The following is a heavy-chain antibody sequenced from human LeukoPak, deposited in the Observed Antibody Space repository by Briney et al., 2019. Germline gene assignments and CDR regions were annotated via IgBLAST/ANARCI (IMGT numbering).Heavy chain of an antibody. D-gene: IGHD6-19*01. CDR3: VRVVTTGCGWYHFDK. Sequence: PGGSLRLSCAGSGFSITDHHMDWVRQAPGKGLEWIGRIATTKPNSCTTQYAGCARGRLTISRDGSQNSLYLQLNGLKTEDAAVYYFVRVVTTGCGWYHFDKWGLGTLVTVSS. J-gene: IGHJ4*02. V-gene: IGHV3-72*01. CDR2: IATTKPNSCTT. CDR1: GFSITDHH.